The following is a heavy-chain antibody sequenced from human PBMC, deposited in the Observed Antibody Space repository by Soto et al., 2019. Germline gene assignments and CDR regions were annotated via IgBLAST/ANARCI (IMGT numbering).Heavy chain of an antibody. CDR2: INHSGST. V-gene: IGHV4-34*01. D-gene: IGHD3-3*01. CDR3: ARVRVQYYDFWRGYYSPPYGMDV. J-gene: IGHJ6*02. CDR1: GGSFSGYY. Sequence: SETLSLTCAVYGGSFSGYYRSWIRQPPGKGLERIGEINHSGSTNYNPSLKSRVTISADTTKNQYSLKLSSVTAADTAVYYCARVRVQYYDFWRGYYSPPYGMDVWGQGATVTVSS.